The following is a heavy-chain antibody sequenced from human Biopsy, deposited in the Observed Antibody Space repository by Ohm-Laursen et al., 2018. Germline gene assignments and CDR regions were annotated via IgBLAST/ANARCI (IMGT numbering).Heavy chain of an antibody. CDR1: GDSINNYY. CDR2: IYTSGSP. Sequence: SETLSLTCTVSGDSINNYYWSWIRQPAGKGLEWIGRIYTSGSPNYNLSLESRVTMSVDTSKNQFSLNLRSVTAADTAVYYCAGRPWPNAFDIWGQGTMVTVSS. V-gene: IGHV4-4*07. D-gene: IGHD5-12*01. CDR3: AGRPWPNAFDI. J-gene: IGHJ3*02.